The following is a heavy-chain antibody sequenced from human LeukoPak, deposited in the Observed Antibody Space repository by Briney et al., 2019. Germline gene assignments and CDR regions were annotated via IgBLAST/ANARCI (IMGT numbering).Heavy chain of an antibody. CDR3: ARGRWVNTVTDWFDP. CDR1: GGTFSSYA. Sequence: SVKVSCKASGGTFSSYAISWVRQAPGQGLEWMGGIIPMFGAADYAQKFQGRVTITADESTSTVYMELSSLRSEDTAVYYCARGRWVNTVTDWFDPWGQGSLVTVSS. V-gene: IGHV1-69*13. D-gene: IGHD4-17*01. J-gene: IGHJ5*02. CDR2: IIPMFGAA.